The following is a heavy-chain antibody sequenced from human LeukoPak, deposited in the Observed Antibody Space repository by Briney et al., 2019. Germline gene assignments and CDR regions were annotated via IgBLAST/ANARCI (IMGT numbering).Heavy chain of an antibody. V-gene: IGHV3-66*01. CDR2: IYSGGST. D-gene: IGHD6-13*01. CDR3: ARIYPRLAAAGN. CDR1: GFTVSSNY. J-gene: IGHJ4*02. Sequence: GGSLRLSCAASGFTVSSNYMSWVRQAPGKGLEGVSVIYSGGSTYYAVSVKGSITISRDNSNTTLYLQMNSLRADDTAVCYCARIYPRLAAAGNWGQGTLVTVSS.